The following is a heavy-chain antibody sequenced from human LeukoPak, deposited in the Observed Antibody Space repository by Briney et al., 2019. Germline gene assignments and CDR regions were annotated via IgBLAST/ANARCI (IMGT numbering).Heavy chain of an antibody. D-gene: IGHD4-23*01. J-gene: IGHJ4*02. CDR2: IYHNGNT. V-gene: IGHV4-38-2*01. CDR1: GYSITSGYY. CDR3: ARVPHDGNPTRLYYLDY. Sequence: PSETLSLTCAVSGYSITSGYYWGWIRQPPGKGQEWIGSIYHNGNTYYNPSLKSRVTISVDTSKNQFSLRVNSVTASDAAVYYCARVPHDGNPTRLYYLDYWGQGTLVTVSS.